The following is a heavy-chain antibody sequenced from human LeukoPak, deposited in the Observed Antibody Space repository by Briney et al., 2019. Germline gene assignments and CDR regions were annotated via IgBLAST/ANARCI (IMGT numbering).Heavy chain of an antibody. J-gene: IGHJ5*02. V-gene: IGHV3-33*01. Sequence: GRSLRLSRAASGFIFSSYGMHWVRQGPGKGVEWVAVIWYEGSNKYYADSVKGRFTISRDNSKNTLYLQMHSLRAEDTAVYYCARRYCSSTSCYFSNWFNPWGQGTLVTVSS. CDR1: GFIFSSYG. CDR3: ARRYCSSTSCYFSNWFNP. D-gene: IGHD2-2*01. CDR2: IWYEGSNK.